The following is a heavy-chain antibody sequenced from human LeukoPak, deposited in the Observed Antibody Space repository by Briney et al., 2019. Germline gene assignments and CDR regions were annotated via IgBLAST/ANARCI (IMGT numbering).Heavy chain of an antibody. Sequence: GGSLRLSCAASGFTFSSYWMHWVRQAPGKGLVWVSRINTDGSSTFYADSVKGRFTISRDNSKNTLYLQMNSLRAEDTAVYYCAREVMGYQLLGGGEYFDYWGQGTLVTVSS. D-gene: IGHD2-2*01. CDR1: GFTFSSYW. V-gene: IGHV3-74*01. CDR2: INTDGSST. J-gene: IGHJ4*02. CDR3: AREVMGYQLLGGGEYFDY.